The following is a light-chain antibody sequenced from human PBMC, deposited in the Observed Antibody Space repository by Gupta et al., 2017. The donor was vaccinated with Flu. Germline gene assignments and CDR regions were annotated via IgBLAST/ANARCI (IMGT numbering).Light chain of an antibody. V-gene: IGLV1-47*01. Sequence: QAVLTQPPSASGTPGQRITIFCSGSSSNIGSNYLYWYQHLPGTAPILLIYSNDQRPSGIPDRFSGSKSGTSGSLAISGLRSEDEADYFCAARGDNLDGWVFGGGTKLTVL. CDR2: SND. CDR1: SSNIGSNY. CDR3: AARGDNLDGWV. J-gene: IGLJ3*02.